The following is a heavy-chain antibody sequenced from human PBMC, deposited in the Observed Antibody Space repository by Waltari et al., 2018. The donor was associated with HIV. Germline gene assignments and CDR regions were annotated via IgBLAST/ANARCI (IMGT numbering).Heavy chain of an antibody. Sequence: EVNLLESGGGSVQPGVSLSLFCVGSVFIFICFALPWVRQAAGKGLEWVGSLTGSSSDVFYADPVRGRFTISRDNSEKTLFLQMNSLGAEDTATYFFATSCGYCGSGRCFYPFEYWGPGTLVTVSS. D-gene: IGHD2-2*03. J-gene: IGHJ4*02. CDR1: VFIFICFA. CDR2: LTGSSSDV. V-gene: IGHV3-23*01. CDR3: ATSCGYCGSGRCFYPFEY.